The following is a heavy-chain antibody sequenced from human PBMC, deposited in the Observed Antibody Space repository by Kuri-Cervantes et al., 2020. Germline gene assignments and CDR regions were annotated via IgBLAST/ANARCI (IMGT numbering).Heavy chain of an antibody. CDR3: AREFYYDSSGYYSDYFDY. D-gene: IGHD3-22*01. CDR1: GGSISSGGYY. Sequence: SCTVSGGSISSGGYYWSWIRQHPGKGLEWIGYIYYSGSTYYNPSLKSRVTISVDTSKNQFSLKLSSVTAADTAVYYCAREFYYDSSGYYSDYFDYWGQGTLVTVSS. V-gene: IGHV4-31*02. J-gene: IGHJ4*02. CDR2: IYYSGST.